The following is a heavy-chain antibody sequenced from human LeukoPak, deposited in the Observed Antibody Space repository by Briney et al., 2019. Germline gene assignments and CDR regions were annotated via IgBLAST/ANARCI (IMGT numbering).Heavy chain of an antibody. Sequence: SETLSLTCTVSGGSISSSDFSWGWIRQPPGKGLEWIGIVYYSGSTSYYSPSLKSRVTISINTSKNQFSLRLSPVTAADTAVYYCARGRYSGYVFPTNWFDPWGQGTLVTVSS. J-gene: IGHJ5*02. CDR3: ARGRYSGYVFPTNWFDP. CDR1: GGSISSSDFS. D-gene: IGHD5-12*01. V-gene: IGHV4-39*01. CDR2: VYYSGSTS.